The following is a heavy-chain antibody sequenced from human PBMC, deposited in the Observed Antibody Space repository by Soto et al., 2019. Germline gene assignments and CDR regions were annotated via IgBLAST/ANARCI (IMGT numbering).Heavy chain of an antibody. CDR1: GFTFSSYG. D-gene: IGHD5-18*01. Sequence: PGGSLRLSCAASGFTFSSYGMRWVRQAPGKGLEWVAVISYDGSNKYYADSVKGRFTISRDNSKNTLYLQMTNVEPVDTATYFCSRAVGGFTYGYPDYWGQGTLVTVSS. CDR2: ISYDGSNK. V-gene: IGHV3-30*03. CDR3: SRAVGGFTYGYPDY. J-gene: IGHJ4*02.